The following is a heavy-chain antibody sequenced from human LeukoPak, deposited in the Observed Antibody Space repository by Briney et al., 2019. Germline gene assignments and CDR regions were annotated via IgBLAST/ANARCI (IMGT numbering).Heavy chain of an antibody. J-gene: IGHJ4*02. CDR2: IISDGVYT. CDR3: AKVLDYCDGGTCYNSGMDS. CDR1: GFTFYLYS. V-gene: IGHV3-64D*08. Sequence: GGSLRLSCLASGFTFYLYSMHWVRQAPGKGLEFVSVIISDGVYTYYAYSVKGRFTISRDNSKNTVYLQMSSLGADDTAVYYCAKVLDYCDGGTCYNSGMDSWGQGTLVTVSS. D-gene: IGHD4-17*01.